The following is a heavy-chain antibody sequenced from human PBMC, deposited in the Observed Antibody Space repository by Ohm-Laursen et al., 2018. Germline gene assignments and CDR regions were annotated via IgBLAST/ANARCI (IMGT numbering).Heavy chain of an antibody. V-gene: IGHV4-34*01. CDR2: INHSGST. J-gene: IGHJ3*02. CDR3: ATWRLQLHAFDI. Sequence: SDTLSLTCAVYGGSFSGYYWSWIRQPPGKGLEWIGEINHSGSTNYNPSLKSRVTISVDTSKNQFSLKLSSVTAEDTAVYYCATWRLQLHAFDIWGQGTVVTVSS. D-gene: IGHD1-7*01. CDR1: GGSFSGYY.